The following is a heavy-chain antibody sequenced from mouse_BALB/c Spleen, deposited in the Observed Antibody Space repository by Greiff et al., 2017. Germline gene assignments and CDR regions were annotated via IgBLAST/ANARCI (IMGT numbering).Heavy chain of an antibody. CDR1: GFTFSSFG. V-gene: IGHV5-17*02. D-gene: IGHD2-10*02. J-gene: IGHJ2*01. CDR3: ARSGYGNYEAWFAY. CDR2: ISSGSSTI. Sequence: EVHLVESGGGLVQPGGSRKLSCAASGFTFSSFGMHWVRQAPEKGLEWVAYISSGSSTIYYADTVKGRFTISRDNPKNTLFLQMTSLRSEDTAMYYCARSGYGNYEAWFAYWGQGTTLTVSS.